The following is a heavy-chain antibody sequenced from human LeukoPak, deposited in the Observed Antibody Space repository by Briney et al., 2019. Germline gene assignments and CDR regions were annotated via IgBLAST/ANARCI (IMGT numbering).Heavy chain of an antibody. D-gene: IGHD6-25*01. V-gene: IGHV3-23*01. CDR3: AKDRVGGIAAPRSFDY. J-gene: IGHJ4*02. CDR1: GFTFSSYA. CDR2: ISGSGGST. Sequence: GGSLRLSCAASGFTFSSYAMSWVRQAPGKGLERVSAISGSGGSTYYADSVKGRFTISRDNSKNTLYLQMNSLRAEDTAVYYCAKDRVGGIAAPRSFDYWGQGTLVTVSS.